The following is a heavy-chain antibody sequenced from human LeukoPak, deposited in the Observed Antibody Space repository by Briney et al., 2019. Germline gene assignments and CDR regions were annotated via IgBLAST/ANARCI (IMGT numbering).Heavy chain of an antibody. CDR1: GFTFSSYS. D-gene: IGHD3-3*01. CDR2: ISSSSSYI. J-gene: IGHJ4*02. CDR3: ARDFGLGEAFDY. Sequence: PGGSLRLSCAASGFTFSSYSMNWVRQDPGKGLEWVSSISSSSSYIYYADSVKGRFTISRDNAKNSLYLQMNSLRAEDTAVYYCARDFGLGEAFDYWGQGTLVTVSS. V-gene: IGHV3-21*01.